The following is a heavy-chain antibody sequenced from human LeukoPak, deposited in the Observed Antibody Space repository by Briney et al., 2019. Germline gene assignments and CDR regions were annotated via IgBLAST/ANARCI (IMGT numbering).Heavy chain of an antibody. Sequence: PGGSLRLSCAASGFTFSSYAMSWVRQAPGKGLEWVSAVSGSGGSTYYAGSVKGRFTISRDNSKNTLYLQMNSLRAEDTAVYFCARGSGAYEGIDYWGQGTLVTVSS. V-gene: IGHV3-23*01. CDR3: ARGSGAYEGIDY. J-gene: IGHJ4*02. CDR1: GFTFSSYA. CDR2: VSGSGGST. D-gene: IGHD5-12*01.